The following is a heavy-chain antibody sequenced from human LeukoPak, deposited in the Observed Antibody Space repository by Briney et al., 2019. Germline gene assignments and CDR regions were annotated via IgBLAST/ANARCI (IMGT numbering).Heavy chain of an antibody. CDR1: GGSISSSSYY. V-gene: IGHV4-39*07. CDR2: IYYGGST. D-gene: IGHD3-22*01. J-gene: IGHJ3*02. Sequence: SETLSLTCTVSGGSISSSSYYWGWIRQPPGKGLEWIGNIYYGGSTYYNPSLESRVTMSLDTSKNQFSLKLSSVTAADTAVYYCARWSSGYYDAFDIWGQGTMVTVSS. CDR3: ARWSSGYYDAFDI.